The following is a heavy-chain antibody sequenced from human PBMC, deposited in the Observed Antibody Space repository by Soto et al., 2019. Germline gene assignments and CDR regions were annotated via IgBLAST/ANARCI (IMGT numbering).Heavy chain of an antibody. CDR1: GGSISNYY. CDR2: IHYSGST. V-gene: IGHV4-59*08. Sequence: SETLSLTCTVSGGSISNYYWSWIRQPPGKGREWIGYIHYSGSTKYNPSLKSRVTISADTSKNQFSLKLSSVTAADAAVYYCARGHYDFWSGYFATIDDWGKGTLVTVSS. J-gene: IGHJ4*02. CDR3: ARGHYDFWSGYFATIDD. D-gene: IGHD3-3*01.